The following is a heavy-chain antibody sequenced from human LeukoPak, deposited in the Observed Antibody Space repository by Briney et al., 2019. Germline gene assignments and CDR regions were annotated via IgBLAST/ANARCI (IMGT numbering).Heavy chain of an antibody. J-gene: IGHJ4*02. CDR2: LYTSGCT. V-gene: IGHV4-61*02. CDR1: GGSISSGSYY. D-gene: IGHD3-22*01. Sequence: SETLSLTCTVSGGSISSGSYYWRWIPQPAGKGLEWIVRLYTSGCTNYTPSLKRRVTISVDASKNQSSLRLTSVTAADTAVYYCARSPGPDLNYYDTSGSYYFDYWGQGTLVTVSS. CDR3: ARSPGPDLNYYDTSGSYYFDY.